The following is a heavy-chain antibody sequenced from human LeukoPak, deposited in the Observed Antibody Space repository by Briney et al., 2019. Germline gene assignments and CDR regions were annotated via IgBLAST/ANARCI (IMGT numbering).Heavy chain of an antibody. J-gene: IGHJ4*02. D-gene: IGHD2-15*01. CDR1: GGSISSYY. CDR3: ARGFRYCSGGSCYRFPPDY. CDR2: IYYSGST. V-gene: IGHV4-59*01. Sequence: SETLSLTCTVSGGSISSYYWSWIRQPPGKGLEWIGYIYYSGSTNYNPSLKSRVTISVDTSKNQFSLKLSSVTAADTAVYYCARGFRYCSGGSCYRFPPDYWGQGTLVTVSS.